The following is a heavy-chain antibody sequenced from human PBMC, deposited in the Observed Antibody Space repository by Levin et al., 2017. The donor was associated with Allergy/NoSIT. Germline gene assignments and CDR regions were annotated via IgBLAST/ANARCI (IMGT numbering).Heavy chain of an antibody. CDR2: IYTSGST. V-gene: IGHV4-4*07. Sequence: SCTVSGGSISSYYWSWIRQPAGKGLEWIGRIYTSGSTNYNPSLKSRVTMSVDTSKNQFSLKLSSVTAADTAVYYCARESGSYFWAFDIWGQGTMVTVSS. CDR1: GGSISSYY. J-gene: IGHJ3*02. CDR3: ARESGSYFWAFDI. D-gene: IGHD1-26*01.